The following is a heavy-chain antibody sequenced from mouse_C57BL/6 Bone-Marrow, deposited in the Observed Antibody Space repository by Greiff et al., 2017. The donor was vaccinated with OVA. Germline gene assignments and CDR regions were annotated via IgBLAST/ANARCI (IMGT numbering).Heavy chain of an antibody. V-gene: IGHV1-15*01. CDR2: IDPATGGT. CDR3: TRERKSRPHFDY. Sequence: QVQLKESGAELVRPGASVTLSCKASGYTFTDYEMHWVKQTPVHGLEWIGAIDPATGGTAYNQKFKGKAILTADKSSSAAYMELRSLTSEDSAVYYCTRERKSRPHFDYWGQGTTLTVSS. J-gene: IGHJ2*01. D-gene: IGHD1-1*01. CDR1: GYTFTDYE.